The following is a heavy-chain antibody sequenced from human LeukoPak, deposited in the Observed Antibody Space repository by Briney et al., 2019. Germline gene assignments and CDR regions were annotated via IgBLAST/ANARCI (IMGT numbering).Heavy chain of an antibody. J-gene: IGHJ4*02. CDR2: ISWDGDST. CDR3: AKDIYAKGAVGAFDY. CDR1: GFTFDDYT. V-gene: IGHV3-43*01. Sequence: GGSLRLSCAVSGFTFDDYTMHWVRQAPGKGLEWVSLISWDGDSTYYADSVKGRFTISRDNSKNSLYLQMNSLTTEDSALYYCAKDIYAKGAVGAFDYWGQGTLVTVSS. D-gene: IGHD1-26*01.